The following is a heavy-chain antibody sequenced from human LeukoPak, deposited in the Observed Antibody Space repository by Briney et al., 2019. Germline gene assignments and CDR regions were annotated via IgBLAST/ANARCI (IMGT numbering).Heavy chain of an antibody. CDR1: GFSFSTYA. J-gene: IGHJ4*02. V-gene: IGHV3-23*01. D-gene: IGHD6-19*01. Sequence: GGSLRLSCAASGFSFSTYAMSWVRQAPGKGLEWVSVISGSGGNTYYADSVKGRFTISRDNSKNTLYLQMNSLRVEDTAVYYCAKAGGYSSGWYYFDYWGQGMLVTVSS. CDR3: AKAGGYSSGWYYFDY. CDR2: ISGSGGNT.